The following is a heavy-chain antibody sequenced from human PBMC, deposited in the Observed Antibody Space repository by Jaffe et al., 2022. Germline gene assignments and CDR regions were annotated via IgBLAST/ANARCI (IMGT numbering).Heavy chain of an antibody. V-gene: IGHV4-38-2*01. CDR3: ARVGIAAAGIIGWFDP. CDR2: IYHSGST. J-gene: IGHJ5*02. CDR1: GYSISSGYY. Sequence: QVQLQESGPGLVKPSETLSLTCAVSGYSISSGYYWGWIRQPPGKGLEWIGSIYHSGSTYYNPSLKSRVTISVDTSKNQFSLKLSSVTAADTAVYYCARVGIAAAGIIGWFDPWGQGTLVTVSS. D-gene: IGHD6-13*01.